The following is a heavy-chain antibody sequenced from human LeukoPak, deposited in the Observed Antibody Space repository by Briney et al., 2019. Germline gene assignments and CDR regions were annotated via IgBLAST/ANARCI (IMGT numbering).Heavy chain of an antibody. V-gene: IGHV4-59*01. D-gene: IGHD6-13*01. CDR1: GGSISSYY. CDR3: ARGVYIAAAQYAY. CDR2: IYYSGTT. Sequence: SETLSLTCSVSGGSISSYYWSWIRQPPGKGLEWIGYIYYSGTTNYNPSLKSRVTISVDTSKNQFSLKLSSVTAADTAVYYCARGVYIAAAQYAYWGQGTLVTVSS. J-gene: IGHJ4*02.